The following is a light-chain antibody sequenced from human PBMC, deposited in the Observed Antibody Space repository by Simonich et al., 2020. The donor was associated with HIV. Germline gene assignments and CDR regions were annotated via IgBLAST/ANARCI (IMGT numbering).Light chain of an antibody. V-gene: IGKV3-15*01. CDR1: QSVRRN. Sequence: EKVMTQSPATLSVSPGERAILSCRASQSVRRNLAWYQQKPGQAPRLLIYGASTRATGIPARFSGSGSGTEFTLTISSMQSEDFAVYYCQQYGSSPPYTFGQGTKLEIK. CDR2: GAS. J-gene: IGKJ2*01. CDR3: QQYGSSPPYT.